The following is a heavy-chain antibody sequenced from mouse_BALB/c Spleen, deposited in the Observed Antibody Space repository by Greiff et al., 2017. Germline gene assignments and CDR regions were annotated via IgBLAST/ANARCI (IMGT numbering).Heavy chain of an antibody. CDR3: TRDRKGDYFDY. V-gene: IGHV5-6-4*01. Sequence: EVQLQESGGGLVKPGGSLKLSCAASGFTFSSYTMSWVRQTPEKRLEWVATISSGGSYTYYPDSVKGRFTISRDNAKNTLYLQMSSLKSEDTAMYYCTRDRKGDYFDYWGQGTTLTVSS. CDR1: GFTFSSYT. CDR2: ISSGGSYT. J-gene: IGHJ2*01.